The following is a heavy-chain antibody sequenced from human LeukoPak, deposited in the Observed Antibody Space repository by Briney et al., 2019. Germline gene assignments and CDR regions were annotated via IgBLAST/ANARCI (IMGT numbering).Heavy chain of an antibody. J-gene: IGHJ6*03. V-gene: IGHV1-8*01. CDR3: ARRIAAAGVHYHYYYMDV. CDR2: MNPNSGNT. Sequence: ASVKVSCKASGYTFTSYDINWVRQATGQGLEWMGWMNPNSGNTGYAQKFQGRVTMTRNTSISTAYMGLSSLRSEDTAVYYCARRIAAAGVHYHYYYMDVWGKGTTVTVSS. D-gene: IGHD6-13*01. CDR1: GYTFTSYD.